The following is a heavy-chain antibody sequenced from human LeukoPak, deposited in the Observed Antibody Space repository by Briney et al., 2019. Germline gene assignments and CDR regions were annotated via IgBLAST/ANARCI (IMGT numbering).Heavy chain of an antibody. CDR2: IYYSGST. CDR1: DGSISSYF. CDR3: ARESGSYVFDY. Sequence: SETLSLTCTVSDGSISSYFWSWIRQPPGKGLEWIGYIYYSGSTNYNPSLKSRVTISVDTSKNQFSLKLSSVTAADTAVYYCARESGSYVFDYWGQGTLVTVSS. J-gene: IGHJ4*02. V-gene: IGHV4-59*12. D-gene: IGHD3-16*01.